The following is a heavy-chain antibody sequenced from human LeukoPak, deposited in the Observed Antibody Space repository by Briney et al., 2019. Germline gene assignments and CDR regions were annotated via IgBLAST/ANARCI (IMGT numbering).Heavy chain of an antibody. V-gene: IGHV3-33*01. CDR1: GFTFSSYG. D-gene: IGHD2-15*01. Sequence: PGGSLRLSCAASGFTFSSYGMHWVRQAPGKGLEWVAVIWYDGSNKYYADSVKGRFTISRDNSKNTLYLQMNSLRAEDTAVYYCAGTCSGGSCYSDGFDYWGQGTLVTVSS. J-gene: IGHJ4*02. CDR3: AGTCSGGSCYSDGFDY. CDR2: IWYDGSNK.